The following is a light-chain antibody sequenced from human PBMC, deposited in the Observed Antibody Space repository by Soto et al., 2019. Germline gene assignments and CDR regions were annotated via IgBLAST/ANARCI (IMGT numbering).Light chain of an antibody. J-gene: IGKJ4*01. V-gene: IGKV3-15*01. CDR1: QSVINN. CDR2: GAS. CDR3: HQYNNWPPAT. Sequence: EVVMTQSPATLSVSPGERATLSCTASQSVINNLAWYQQKRGQAPRLLIYGASTRATGIPARFSGSGFGTEFTLTISSLQSEDFAVYYCHQYNNWPPATFGGGTKVEIK.